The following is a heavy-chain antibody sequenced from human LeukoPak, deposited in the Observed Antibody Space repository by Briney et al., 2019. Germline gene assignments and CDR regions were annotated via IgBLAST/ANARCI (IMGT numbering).Heavy chain of an antibody. V-gene: IGHV1-2*02. J-gene: IGHJ4*02. CDR1: GYTFTGYY. CDR2: INPNSGGT. D-gene: IGHD2-15*01. CDR3: ARSLTIVVVAATGY. Sequence: ASVNVSCKASGYTFTGYYMHWVRQAPGQGLEWMGWINPNSGGTNYAQKFQGRVTMTRDTSISTAYMELSRLRSDDTAVYYCARSLTIVVVAATGYWGQGTLVTVSS.